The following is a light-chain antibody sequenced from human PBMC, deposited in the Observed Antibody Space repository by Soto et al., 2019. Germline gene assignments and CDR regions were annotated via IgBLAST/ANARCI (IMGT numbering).Light chain of an antibody. CDR3: QQANSFPPT. CDR1: QGIGNR. Sequence: DIQMTQSPSSXSASVGDRVTITCRASQGIGNRLAWYQQKPGKAPKFLIFAASTLQSGVPSRSSGSGSGTDFTLTISSLQPEDFAIYYCQQANSFPPTFGQGTRLDIK. V-gene: IGKV1-12*01. J-gene: IGKJ5*01. CDR2: AAS.